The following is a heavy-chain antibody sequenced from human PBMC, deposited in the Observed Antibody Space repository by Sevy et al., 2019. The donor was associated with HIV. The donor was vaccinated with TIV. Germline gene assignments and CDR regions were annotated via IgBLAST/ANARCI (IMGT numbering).Heavy chain of an antibody. V-gene: IGHV3-23*01. J-gene: IGHJ4*02. CDR3: AREGCTKPHDY. CDR1: GFTFSKYS. Sequence: GGSLRLSCAASGFTFSKYSMSWVRQPPGKGLEWVSTLSFGCGELNYADSLKGRFTISRDNSKSSVYLQMKNLRPEDTAVYYCAREGCTKPHDYWGQGTLVTVSS. D-gene: IGHD2-8*01. CDR2: LSFGCGEL.